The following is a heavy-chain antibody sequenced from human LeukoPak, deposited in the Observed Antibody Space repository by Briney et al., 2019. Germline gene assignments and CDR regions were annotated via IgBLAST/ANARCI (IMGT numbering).Heavy chain of an antibody. D-gene: IGHD3-3*01. J-gene: IGHJ4*02. CDR2: ISWNGGSI. V-gene: IGHV3-9*01. Sequence: GGSLRLSCAASGFTFDDYSMHWVRQAPGKGLGWVSGISWNGGSIGYADSVKGRFTFSRDNAKNSLYLQMNSLRAEDTALYYCAKAASSYDFWSGYLLTGGGYYFDYWGQGTLVTVSS. CDR1: GFTFDDYS. CDR3: AKAASSYDFWSGYLLTGGGYYFDY.